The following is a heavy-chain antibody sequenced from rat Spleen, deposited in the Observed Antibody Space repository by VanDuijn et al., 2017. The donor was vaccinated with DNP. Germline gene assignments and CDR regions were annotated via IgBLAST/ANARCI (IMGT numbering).Heavy chain of an antibody. CDR2: INKDSNTI. J-gene: IGHJ2*01. CDR3: TRGPNYGGYSDFFDY. Sequence: EVKLVESGGGLVQPGRSLKLSCAASGFSFNDYWMGWVRQAPGKGLEWIGQINKDSNTINYTPSLKDKFTISRDNAQNTLYLQMSKLGSEDTGIYYCTRGPNYGGYSDFFDYWGQGVMVTVSS. CDR1: GFSFNDYW. D-gene: IGHD1-11*01. V-gene: IGHV4-2*01.